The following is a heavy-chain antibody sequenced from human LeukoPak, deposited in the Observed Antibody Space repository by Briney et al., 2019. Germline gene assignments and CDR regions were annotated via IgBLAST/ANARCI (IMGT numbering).Heavy chain of an antibody. V-gene: IGHV4-34*01. CDR1: GGSFSGYY. Sequence: SETLSLTCAAYGGSFSGYYWSWIRQPPGKGLEWIGEINRSGSTNYNPSLKSRVTISVDTSKNQFSLKLSSVTAADTAVYYCALHSSSALFDYWGQGTLVTVTS. CDR3: ALHSSSALFDY. D-gene: IGHD6-6*01. J-gene: IGHJ4*02. CDR2: INRSGST.